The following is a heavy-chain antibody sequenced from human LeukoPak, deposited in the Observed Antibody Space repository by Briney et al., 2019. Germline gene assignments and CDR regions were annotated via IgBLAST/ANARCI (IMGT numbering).Heavy chain of an antibody. V-gene: IGHV3-23*01. CDR3: AKDLGHYDCFFDY. CDR1: GFYFSSFA. CDR2: LSGRDDST. J-gene: IGHJ4*02. D-gene: IGHD3-22*01. Sequence: GGSLRLSCAASGFYFSSFAMSWVRQAPGKGLEWVSALSGRDDSTYYADSVKGRFTISRDTSKNTLYLQMNSLRAEDTAVYYCAKDLGHYDCFFDYWGQGTLVTVSS.